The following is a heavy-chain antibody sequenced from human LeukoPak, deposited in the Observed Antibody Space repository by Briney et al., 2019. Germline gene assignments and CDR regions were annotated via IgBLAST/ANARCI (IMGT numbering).Heavy chain of an antibody. CDR1: GGSISSGGYY. CDR3: ARRGYYDSSGYFGN. CDR2: IYDSGST. D-gene: IGHD3-22*01. V-gene: IGHV4-30-2*01. Sequence: SETLSLTCTVSGGSISSGGYYWSWIRQPPGKGLEWIGFIYDSGSTYYNPSLKSRVTISVDTSKNQFSLNLSSVTAADTAVYYCARRGYYDSSGYFGNWGQGTLVTVSS. J-gene: IGHJ4*02.